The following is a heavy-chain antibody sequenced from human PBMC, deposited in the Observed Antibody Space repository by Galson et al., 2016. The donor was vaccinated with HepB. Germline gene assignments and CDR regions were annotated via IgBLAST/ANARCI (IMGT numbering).Heavy chain of an antibody. CDR1: GFSCSTYA. V-gene: IGHV3-23*01. CDR3: AKDLLSDYVWGSYRFQD. J-gene: IGHJ4*02. Sequence: SLRLSCAVSGFSCSTYAMSWVRQAPGKGLVWVSTIGGSGDNTYYADSVKGRFTISRDNSMNTLYLQMNSLRAEDTAVYYCAKDLLSDYVWGSYRFQDWGQGAPVTVSS. CDR2: IGGSGDNT. D-gene: IGHD3-16*02.